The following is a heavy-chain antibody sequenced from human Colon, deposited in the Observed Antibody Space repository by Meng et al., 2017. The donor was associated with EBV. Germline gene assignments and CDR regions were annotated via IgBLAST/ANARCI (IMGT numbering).Heavy chain of an antibody. Sequence: QVQLQQLGPGLVQHSQPLSLSLALAGDSVSRNIAAWNWIRQSPSRGLEWLGRTYFRSKLYNDYAVSVKGRITINPDTSKIQFSLHLNSMTPEDTAVYYCARDPGISVVIAFDFWGQGTLVTVSS. CDR2: TYFRSKLYN. CDR3: ARDPGISVVIAFDF. J-gene: IGHJ4*02. V-gene: IGHV6-1*01. D-gene: IGHD3-22*01. CDR1: GDSVSRNIAA.